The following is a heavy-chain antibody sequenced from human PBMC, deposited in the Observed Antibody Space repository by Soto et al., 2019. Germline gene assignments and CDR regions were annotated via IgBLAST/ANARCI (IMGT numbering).Heavy chain of an antibody. CDR1: GYTFTSYG. D-gene: IGHD3-10*01. Sequence: ASVKVSCKASGYTFTSYGISWVRQAPGQGLEWMGWISAYNGNTNYAQKLQGRVTMTTDTSTSTAYMELNSLRAEDTAVYYCARAFAMVRGVIIGYYFDYWGQGTLVTVSS. V-gene: IGHV1-18*01. J-gene: IGHJ4*02. CDR2: ISAYNGNT. CDR3: ARAFAMVRGVIIGYYFDY.